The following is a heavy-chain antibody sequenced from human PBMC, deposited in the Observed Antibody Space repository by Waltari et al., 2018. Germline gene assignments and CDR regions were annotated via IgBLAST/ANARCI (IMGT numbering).Heavy chain of an antibody. D-gene: IGHD4-17*01. CDR1: GGSFSGCY. V-gene: IGHV4-34*01. CDR2: INHSGST. Sequence: QVQLQQWGAGLFLPSENLSLTCAVYGGSFSGCYWTWIRQPPGKGLEWVGEINHSGSTNYNPALKSRVTISVYTSKNQFSLKLSSVTAADTAVYYCARGPGTVTTDYWGQGTLVTVSS. J-gene: IGHJ4*02. CDR3: ARGPGTVTTDY.